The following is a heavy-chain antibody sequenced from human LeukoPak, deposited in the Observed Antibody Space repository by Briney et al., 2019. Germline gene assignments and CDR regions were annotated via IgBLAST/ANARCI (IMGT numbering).Heavy chain of an antibody. CDR1: GGSFSGYY. D-gene: IGHD3-22*01. CDR3: AIDYYDSSGYHDAFDI. J-gene: IGHJ3*02. V-gene: IGHV4-34*01. CDR2: INHSGST. Sequence: SETLSLTCAVYGGSFSGYYWSWIRQPPGKGLEWTGEINHSGSTHYNPSLKSRVTISVDTSKNQFSLKLSSVTAADTAVYYCAIDYYDSSGYHDAFDIWGQGTMVTVSS.